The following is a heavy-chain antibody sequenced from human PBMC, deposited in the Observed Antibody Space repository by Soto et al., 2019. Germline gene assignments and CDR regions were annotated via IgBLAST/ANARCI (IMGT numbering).Heavy chain of an antibody. CDR3: VRRGPGGNYAQYNWFDP. J-gene: IGHJ5*02. Sequence: QLQLQESGPGLVKPSETLSLSCTVSGGSISSGTYYWGWIRQPPGKGLEWIGSIYYSGNTYYNPSLKSRVTIFVDTSKNQFSLKLSSVTAADTAVYYCVRRGPGGNYAQYNWFDPWGQGILVTVSS. CDR2: IYYSGNT. D-gene: IGHD1-26*01. V-gene: IGHV4-39*01. CDR1: GGSISSGTYY.